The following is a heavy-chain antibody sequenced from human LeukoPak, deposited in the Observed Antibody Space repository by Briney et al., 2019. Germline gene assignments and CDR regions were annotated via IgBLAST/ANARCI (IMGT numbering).Heavy chain of an antibody. D-gene: IGHD2-15*01. V-gene: IGHV3-23*01. CDR2: IGNSGGAT. CDR3: AKDIVS. Sequence: PGGSLRLSCAASGFTFSSYVMNWVRQAPGKGLEWVSSIGNSGGATHYADSVKGRFTISRDNSKNTLYLQMNTLRVEDTAVYYCAKDIVSWGQGTMVTVSS. CDR1: GFTFSSYV. J-gene: IGHJ3*01.